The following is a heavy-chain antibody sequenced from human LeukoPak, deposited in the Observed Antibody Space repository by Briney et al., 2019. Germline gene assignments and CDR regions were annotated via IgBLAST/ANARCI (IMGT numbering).Heavy chain of an antibody. D-gene: IGHD6-19*01. CDR3: ARDGSYSMGGGVGDYYYYMDV. CDR1: GGSISSYY. CDR2: IYYSGST. J-gene: IGHJ6*03. Sequence: SETLSLTCTVSGGSISSYYWSWIRQPPGKGLEWIGYIYYSGSTNCNPSLKSRVTMSVDTSKNQFSLKLSSVTAADTAVYYCARDGSYSMGGGVGDYYYYMDVWGKGTTVTVSS. V-gene: IGHV4-59*12.